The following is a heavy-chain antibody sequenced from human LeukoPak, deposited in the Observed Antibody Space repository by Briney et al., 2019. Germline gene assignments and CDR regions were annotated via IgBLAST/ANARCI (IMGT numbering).Heavy chain of an antibody. D-gene: IGHD6-6*01. Sequence: PGGSLRPSCEASGFTLSRYWMHWVRQAPGKGLEWVANIKEDGSEKDYVDSVKGRFTISRDNAKNLLYLQMSSLRAEDTAVYYCAREFSSSSGMDVWGQGTTVTVSS. V-gene: IGHV3-7*01. CDR2: IKEDGSEK. J-gene: IGHJ6*02. CDR3: AREFSSSSGMDV. CDR1: GFTLSRYW.